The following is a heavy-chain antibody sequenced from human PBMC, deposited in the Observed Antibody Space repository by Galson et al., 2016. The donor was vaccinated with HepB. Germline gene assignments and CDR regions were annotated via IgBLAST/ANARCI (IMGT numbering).Heavy chain of an antibody. CDR3: ARDHGSTWYDYYYGVDV. J-gene: IGHJ6*02. CDR2: ISAYNGDT. Sequence: SVKVSCKASNDTLSNFGITWVRQAPGQGLEWMGWISAYNGDTKYTQGLRGRVTMTTDTSTSTVYMALRNLRFDDTAIYYCARDHGSTWYDYYYGVDVWGQGTAVTVSS. D-gene: IGHD6-13*01. CDR1: NDTLSNFG. V-gene: IGHV1-18*01.